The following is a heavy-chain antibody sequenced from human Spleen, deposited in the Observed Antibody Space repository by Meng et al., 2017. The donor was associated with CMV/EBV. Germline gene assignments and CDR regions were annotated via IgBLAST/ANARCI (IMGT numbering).Heavy chain of an antibody. CDR2: IRKNGYGGTT. D-gene: IGHD2-2*01. Sequence: SCKASGYTFTTFDINWVRQAPGKGPEWAGVIRKNGYGGTTEYAASVKGRFTISRDDSKSIAYLQMNSLKIEDTAVYYCTRGGTSAMRDGMDVWGQGTTVTVSS. J-gene: IGHJ6*02. CDR1: GYTFTTFD. V-gene: IGHV3-49*04. CDR3: TRGGTSAMRDGMDV.